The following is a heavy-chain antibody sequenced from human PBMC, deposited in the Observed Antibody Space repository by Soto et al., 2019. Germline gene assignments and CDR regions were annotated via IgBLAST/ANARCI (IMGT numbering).Heavy chain of an antibody. Sequence: QTLSLSCAISGDSVSSNSAAWNVIRQSPSRGLEWLGRTYYRSKWYNDYAVSVKSRITINPDTSKNQFSLQLNSVTPEDTAVYYCARGPDIVAHTHFDYWGQGTLVTVSS. J-gene: IGHJ4*02. CDR3: ARGPDIVAHTHFDY. CDR2: TYYRSKWYN. CDR1: GDSVSSNSAA. V-gene: IGHV6-1*01. D-gene: IGHD2-15*01.